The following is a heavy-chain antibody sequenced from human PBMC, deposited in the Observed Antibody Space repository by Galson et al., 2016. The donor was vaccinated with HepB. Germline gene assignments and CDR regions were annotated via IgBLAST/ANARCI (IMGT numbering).Heavy chain of an antibody. Sequence: SLRLSCAASGFTFSRYDMHWVRHVTGKGLEWVSAIGTAGDTYYPGSVKGRFTISRENTKNSLYLQMNSLRDEDTAAYYCARDGGGTGCYYYYAMDVWGQGTTVTVSS. J-gene: IGHJ6*02. CDR2: IGTAGDT. CDR3: ARDGGGTGCYYYYAMDV. V-gene: IGHV3-13*01. D-gene: IGHD1-14*01. CDR1: GFTFSRYD.